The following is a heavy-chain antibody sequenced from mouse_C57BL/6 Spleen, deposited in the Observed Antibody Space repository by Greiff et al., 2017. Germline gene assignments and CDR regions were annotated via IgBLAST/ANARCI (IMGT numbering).Heavy chain of an antibody. CDR1: GYTFTSYW. CDR3: TPHYYGLDY. J-gene: IGHJ2*01. V-gene: IGHV1-5*01. CDR2: IYPGNSDT. Sequence: VQLKQPGAELVKPGASVKLSCKASGYTFTSYWMHWVKQRPGQGLEWIGAIYPGNSDTSYNQKFKGKAKLTAVTSASTAYMELSSLTNEDSAVYYCTPHYYGLDYWGQGTTLTVSS. D-gene: IGHD1-2*01.